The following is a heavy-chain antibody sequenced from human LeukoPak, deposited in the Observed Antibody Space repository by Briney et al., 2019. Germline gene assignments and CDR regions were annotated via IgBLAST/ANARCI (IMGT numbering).Heavy chain of an antibody. CDR2: ISSSSSTI. D-gene: IGHD3-10*01. Sequence: GGSLRLSCAASGFTFSTYNMNWVRQAPGKGLGWVSYISSSSSTIYYADSVKGRFTISRDNAKNSLYLQMNSLRAEDTAVYYCARDLIWGVTFADDYWGQGTLVTVSS. J-gene: IGHJ4*02. CDR1: GFTFSTYN. CDR3: ARDLIWGVTFADDY. V-gene: IGHV3-48*01.